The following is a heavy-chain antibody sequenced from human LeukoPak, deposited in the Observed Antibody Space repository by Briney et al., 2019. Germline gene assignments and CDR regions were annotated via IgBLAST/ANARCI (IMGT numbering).Heavy chain of an antibody. J-gene: IGHJ4*01. D-gene: IGHD6-13*01. CDR2: IRQDGSEK. Sequence: VGSLRLSCEVSGFTFTDYWMNWVRQAPGKGPEWVASIRQDGSEKTYVDSVKGRFTISRDNTKNSLSLQLNGLRAEDTAVYYCARDGTAAGIYFDLWGQGTLVTVSS. CDR3: ARDGTAAGIYFDL. CDR1: GFTFTDYW. V-gene: IGHV3-7*01.